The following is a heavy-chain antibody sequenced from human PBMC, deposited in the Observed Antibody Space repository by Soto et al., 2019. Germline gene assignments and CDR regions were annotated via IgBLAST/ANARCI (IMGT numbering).Heavy chain of an antibody. V-gene: IGHV3-7*01. CDR1: GFGFGSYW. Sequence: EVQLVESGGGLVQHGGSLRLFCAASGFGFGSYWMSWVRQAPGKGLEWLGTIKGESSEKKHVDSVRGRFTMSRDNAQHEQKSQMNSLRPEHTHHYYCARDSGYCSVSAVNHYLDYCCHGTLVTVSS. CDR3: ARDSGYCSVSAVNHYLDY. CDR2: IKGESSEK. J-gene: IGHJ4*01. D-gene: IGHD3-10*01.